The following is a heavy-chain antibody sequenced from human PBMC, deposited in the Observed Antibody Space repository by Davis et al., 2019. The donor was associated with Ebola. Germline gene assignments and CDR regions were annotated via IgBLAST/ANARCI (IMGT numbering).Heavy chain of an antibody. CDR2: VRSDGHNT. Sequence: GGSLRLFCSAAGFSFSNYTMHWVRQAPGKGLECVSAVRSDGHNTYYADSVTGRFTISRDNSKNTLYLQMSSLRTEDTAVYYCVKGIVGTAKVYWGQGTLVTVSS. J-gene: IGHJ4*02. V-gene: IGHV3-64D*08. D-gene: IGHD1-26*01. CDR3: VKGIVGTAKVY. CDR1: GFSFSNYT.